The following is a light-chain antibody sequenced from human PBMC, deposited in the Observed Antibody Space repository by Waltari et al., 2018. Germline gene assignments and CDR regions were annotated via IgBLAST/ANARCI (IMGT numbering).Light chain of an antibody. J-gene: IGLJ3*02. Sequence: QSALTQPASVSGSPGQSIPLSCTGTTRDIGFYNLVSWYPQHPDKAPQLMVYEVMERPSGVSNRFSGAKSGTTASLTISGLQAEDEADYYCCSYAGRNIWVFGGGTKLTVL. CDR2: EVM. V-gene: IGLV2-23*02. CDR3: CSYAGRNIWV. CDR1: TRDIGFYNL.